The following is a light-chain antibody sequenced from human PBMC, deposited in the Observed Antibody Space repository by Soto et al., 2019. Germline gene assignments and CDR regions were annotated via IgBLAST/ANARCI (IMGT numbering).Light chain of an antibody. CDR2: AAS. V-gene: IGKV1-12*01. Sequence: DIQMTQSPSSVSASVGDRVTITCRASQGIRSWLAWYQQKPGKAPKLLIYAASNLQSGVPLRFSGRGSGTDFTLTISSLQPEDSATYFCQQSNNFPRTFGGGTKVEIK. J-gene: IGKJ4*01. CDR3: QQSNNFPRT. CDR1: QGIRSW.